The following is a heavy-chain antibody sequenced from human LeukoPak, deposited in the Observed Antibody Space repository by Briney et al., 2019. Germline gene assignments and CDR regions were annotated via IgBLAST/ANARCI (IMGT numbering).Heavy chain of an antibody. J-gene: IGHJ4*02. Sequence: SETLSLTCTVSGGSISSYYWSWIRQPPGKGLEWIGYIYYSGGTNYNPSLKSRVTISVDTSKNQFSLKLSSVTAADTAVYYCARKLYDYFDYWGQGTLVTVSP. CDR2: IYYSGGT. D-gene: IGHD2-2*02. CDR1: GGSISSYY. V-gene: IGHV4-59*01. CDR3: ARKLYDYFDY.